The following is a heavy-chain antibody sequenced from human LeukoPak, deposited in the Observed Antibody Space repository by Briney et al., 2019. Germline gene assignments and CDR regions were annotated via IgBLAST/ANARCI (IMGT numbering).Heavy chain of an antibody. J-gene: IGHJ4*02. Sequence: SETLSLTCTVSGASIRNYYWSWIRQPPGKGLEWIGYIYYSGSTNYNPSLKSRVTISVDTSKNQFSLKLSSVTAADTAVYYCATGQDYYDSSGYFDYWGQGTLVTVSS. CDR1: GASIRNYY. CDR3: ATGQDYYDSSGYFDY. D-gene: IGHD3-22*01. V-gene: IGHV4-59*01. CDR2: IYYSGST.